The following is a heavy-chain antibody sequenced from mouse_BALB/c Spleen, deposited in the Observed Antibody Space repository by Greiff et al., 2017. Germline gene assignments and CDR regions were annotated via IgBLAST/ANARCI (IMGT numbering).Heavy chain of an antibody. J-gene: IGHJ2*01. CDR1: GYTFTSYT. D-gene: IGHD2-2*01. CDR2: INPSSGYT. V-gene: IGHV1-4*01. Sequence: QVHVKQSGAELARPGASVKMSCKASGYTFTSYTMHWVKQRPGQGLEWIGYINPSSGYTNYNQKFKDKATLTADKSSSTAYMQLSSLTSEDSAVYYCARGGLYGYDKIFDYWGQGTTLTVSS. CDR3: ARGGLYGYDKIFDY.